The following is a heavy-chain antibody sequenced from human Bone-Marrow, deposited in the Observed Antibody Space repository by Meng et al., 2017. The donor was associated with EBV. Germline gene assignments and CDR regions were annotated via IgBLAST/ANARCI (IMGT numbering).Heavy chain of an antibody. D-gene: IGHD6-6*01. Sequence: QGQLRQVGHGLLKPSETLSLTCAVYGASFSGYYWSWIRQPPGKGLEWIGEINHSGSTNYNPSLKSRLTISVDTSKSQFSLKLSSVTAADTAVYYCARGGRASARAGVGHNFWGQGTLVTVSS. CDR2: INHSGST. CDR1: GASFSGYY. V-gene: IGHV4-34*01. CDR3: ARGGRASARAGVGHNF. J-gene: IGHJ4*02.